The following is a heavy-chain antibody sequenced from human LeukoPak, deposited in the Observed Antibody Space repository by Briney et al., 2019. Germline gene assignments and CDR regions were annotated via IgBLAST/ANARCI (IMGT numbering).Heavy chain of an antibody. Sequence: PSETLSLTCAVYGGSFSGYYWSWIRQPPGKGLEWIGEINHSGSTNYNPSLKSRVTISVDTSKNQFSLKLSSVTAADTAVYYCARRTVTTFCFDYWGQGTLVTVSS. J-gene: IGHJ4*02. CDR1: GGSFSGYY. CDR2: INHSGST. V-gene: IGHV4-34*01. D-gene: IGHD4-17*01. CDR3: ARRTVTTFCFDY.